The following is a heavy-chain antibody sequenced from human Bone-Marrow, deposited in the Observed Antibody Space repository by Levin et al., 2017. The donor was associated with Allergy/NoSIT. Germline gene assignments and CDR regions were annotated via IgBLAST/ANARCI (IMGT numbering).Heavy chain of an antibody. Sequence: TSSETLSLTCTVSGVSVNSPTDYWSWIRQPPGKGLEWIGYVHYSGNTDYNPSLKSRLTMSVDASKNLFSLTLTSVTAGDTAVYYCARVDGGSSISGAIDYWGQGTLVTVSS. CDR1: GVSVNSPTDY. CDR2: VHYSGNT. J-gene: IGHJ4*02. V-gene: IGHV4-61*03. D-gene: IGHD1-26*01. CDR3: ARVDGGSSISGAIDY.